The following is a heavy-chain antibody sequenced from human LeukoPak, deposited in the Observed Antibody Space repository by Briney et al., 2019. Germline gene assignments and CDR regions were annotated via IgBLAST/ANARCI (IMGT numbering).Heavy chain of an antibody. CDR3: ARGVNWNGYYYYGMDV. CDR1: GFTFSSYA. Sequence: PGGSLRLSCAASGFTFSSYAMHWVRQAPGKGLEWVAVISYDGSNKYYADSVKGRFTISRDNSKNTLYLQMNSLRAEDTAVYYCARGVNWNGYYYYGMDVWGQGTTVTVSS. CDR2: ISYDGSNK. D-gene: IGHD1-1*01. J-gene: IGHJ6*02. V-gene: IGHV3-30-3*01.